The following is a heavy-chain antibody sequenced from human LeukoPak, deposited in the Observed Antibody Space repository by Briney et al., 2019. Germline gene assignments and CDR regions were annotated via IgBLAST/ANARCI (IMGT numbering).Heavy chain of an antibody. V-gene: IGHV4-39*01. D-gene: IGHD6-19*01. CDR2: IYYSGST. Sequence: SETLSLTCTVSGGSLSSGRYYWGWIRQPPGRGLEWIGSIYYSGSTYYNPSLTSRVTISVDTSKNQFSLRLNSVTAADTAMYYCARLIALAPAGVYWGQGTLVTVSS. CDR1: GGSLSSGRYY. J-gene: IGHJ4*02. CDR3: ARLIALAPAGVY.